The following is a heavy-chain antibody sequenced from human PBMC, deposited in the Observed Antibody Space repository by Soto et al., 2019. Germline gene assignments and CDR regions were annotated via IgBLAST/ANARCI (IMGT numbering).Heavy chain of an antibody. CDR3: ARVQWYYDFWSGLMDV. V-gene: IGHV5-51*01. Sequence: GESLKISCKGSGYSFTSYWIGWVRQMPGKGLEWMGIIYPGDSDTRYSPSFQGQVTISADKSISTTYLQWSSLKASDTAMYYCARVQWYYDFWSGLMDVWGKGTTVTVSS. CDR1: GYSFTSYW. D-gene: IGHD3-3*01. CDR2: IYPGDSDT. J-gene: IGHJ6*03.